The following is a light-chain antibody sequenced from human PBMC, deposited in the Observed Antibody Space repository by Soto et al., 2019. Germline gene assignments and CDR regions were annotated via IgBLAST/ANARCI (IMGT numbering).Light chain of an antibody. V-gene: IGKV4-1*01. Sequence: DIVMTQSPDSLAVSLGERATINCKSSQSVLYSSNNKNSVAWYQQKPGQPPQLLIYWASTRESGVPDRFSGSESGTDFTLTISSLQSEDFAVYYCQQYNDWPRTFGQGTKVDIK. CDR1: QSVLYSSNNKNS. J-gene: IGKJ1*01. CDR3: QQYNDWPRT. CDR2: WAS.